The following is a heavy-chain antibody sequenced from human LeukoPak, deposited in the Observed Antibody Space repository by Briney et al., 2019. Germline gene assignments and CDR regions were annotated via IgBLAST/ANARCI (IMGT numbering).Heavy chain of an antibody. CDR2: IDTAGDP. J-gene: IGHJ4*02. CDR1: GFTFSRYD. CDR3: ARGHDSSGYPDY. Sequence: PGGSLRLSCAASGFTFSRYDMHWVRHATGKGLEWVSAIDTAGDPYYLDSVKGRFTISRENAKNSLYLQMNSLRAGDTAVYYCARGHDSSGYPDYWGQGTLVTVSS. V-gene: IGHV3-13*05. D-gene: IGHD3-22*01.